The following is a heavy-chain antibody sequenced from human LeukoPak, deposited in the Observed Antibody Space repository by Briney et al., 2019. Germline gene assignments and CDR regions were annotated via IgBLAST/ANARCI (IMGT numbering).Heavy chain of an antibody. J-gene: IGHJ6*03. CDR2: IYHSGNT. CDR3: VRHGGVGSSWSPYYYMNV. CDR1: SYSLTSGYY. D-gene: IGHD6-13*01. V-gene: IGHV4-38-2*01. Sequence: KPSETLSLTCAVSSYSLTSGYYWGWIRQPPEKGLEWIGTIYHSGNTYYNPSLKSRVTISRDTSKNQFSLTMSFVTAADTAMYYCVRHGGVGSSWSPYYYMNVWGKGTTVTVSS.